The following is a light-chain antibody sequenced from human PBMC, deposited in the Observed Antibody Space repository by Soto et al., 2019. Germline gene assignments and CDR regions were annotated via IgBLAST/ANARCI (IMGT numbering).Light chain of an antibody. CDR1: SSDVGAYNS. V-gene: IGLV2-14*01. CDR2: EVS. CDR3: SSYTSSSTLVV. J-gene: IGLJ2*01. Sequence: QSALTQPASVSGSPGQSITISCTGTSSDVGAYNSVSWYQQHPGKAPKLMIYEVSNRPSGVSNRFSGSKPGNTASLTISGLQAEDEADYYCSSYTSSSTLVVFGGGTKVTVL.